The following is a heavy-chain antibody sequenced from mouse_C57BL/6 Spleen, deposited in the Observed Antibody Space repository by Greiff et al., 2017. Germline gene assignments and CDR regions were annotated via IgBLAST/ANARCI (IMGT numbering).Heavy chain of an antibody. CDR1: GYTFTNYW. Sequence: QVHVKQSGAELVRPGTSVKMSCKASGYTFTNYWIGWAKQRPGHGLEWIGDIYPGGGYTNYNEKFKGKATLTADKSSSTAYMQFSSLTSEDSAIYYCARGDDGYYGFAYWGQGTLVTVSA. D-gene: IGHD2-3*01. CDR2: IYPGGGYT. J-gene: IGHJ3*01. CDR3: ARGDDGYYGFAY. V-gene: IGHV1-63*01.